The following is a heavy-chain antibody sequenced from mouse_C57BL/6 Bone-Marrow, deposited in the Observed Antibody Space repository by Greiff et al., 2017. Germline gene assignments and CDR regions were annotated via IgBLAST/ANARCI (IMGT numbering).Heavy chain of an antibody. Sequence: QVQLKESGPELVKPGASVTISCKASGYSFTSYYIHWVKQRPGQGLEWIGWIYPGSGNTNYNEKFKSKATLTADTSSSTAYMQLSSLTSEDSAVYYCARNGGGAYWGQGTTLTVSA. CDR3: ARNGGGAY. D-gene: IGHD1-1*02. J-gene: IGHJ2*01. CDR1: GYSFTSYY. CDR2: IYPGSGNT. V-gene: IGHV1-66*01.